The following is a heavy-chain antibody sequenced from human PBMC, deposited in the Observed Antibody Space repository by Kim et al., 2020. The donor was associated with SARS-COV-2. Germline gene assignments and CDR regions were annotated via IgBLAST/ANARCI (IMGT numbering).Heavy chain of an antibody. J-gene: IGHJ4*02. V-gene: IGHV3-23*01. CDR3: AKGVTDSGFDY. CDR1: GFTFSTSP. Sequence: GGSLRLSCVASGFTFSTSPMGWVRQAPGEGLEWVSRISWDGTRTYYADSVKGRFTMSSDKSKNTVYLHMNNLRVEDTAVYYCAKGVTDSGFDYWGLGS. D-gene: IGHD2-21*02. CDR2: ISWDGTRT.